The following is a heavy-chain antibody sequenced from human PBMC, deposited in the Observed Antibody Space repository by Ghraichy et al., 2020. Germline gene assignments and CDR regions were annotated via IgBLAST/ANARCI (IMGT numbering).Heavy chain of an antibody. Sequence: GGSLRLSCAASGFTFSRCAMSWVRQAPGKGLEWVSSISGSGDITNYADSVKGRFTISRDNSKNTLYLQMNFLRPEDTALYYCAKSTLPQLLRRASARTNGPIDPWGQGTLVTVSS. CDR1: GFTFSRCA. CDR3: AKSTLPQLLRRASARTNGPIDP. D-gene: IGHD3-3*01. CDR2: ISGSGDIT. J-gene: IGHJ5*02. V-gene: IGHV3-23*01.